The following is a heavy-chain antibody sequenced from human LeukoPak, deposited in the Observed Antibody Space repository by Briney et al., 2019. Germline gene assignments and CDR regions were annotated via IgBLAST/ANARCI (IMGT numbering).Heavy chain of an antibody. Sequence: NIREERGQEYYVDSVKGRFTISKNSAKNSLYLQMNTLRVEDTAMYYCASLDTAKQPLANHWGQGTLVTVTS. CDR2: IREERGQE. CDR3: ASLDTAKQPLANH. V-gene: IGHV3-7*03. D-gene: IGHD5-18*01. J-gene: IGHJ5*02.